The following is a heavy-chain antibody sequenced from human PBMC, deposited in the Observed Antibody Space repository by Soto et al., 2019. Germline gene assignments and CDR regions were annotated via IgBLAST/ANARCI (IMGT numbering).Heavy chain of an antibody. CDR2: ISYDGSNK. D-gene: IGHD2-15*01. CDR1: GFTFSSYA. CDR3: VRTSLVVAAATREDY. J-gene: IGHJ4*02. Sequence: GGSLRLSCAASGFTFSSYAMHWVRQAPGKGLEWVAVISYDGSNKYYADSVKGRFTISRDNSKNTLYLQMNSLRAEDTAVYYCVRTSLVVAAATREDYWGQGTLVTVSS. V-gene: IGHV3-30-3*01.